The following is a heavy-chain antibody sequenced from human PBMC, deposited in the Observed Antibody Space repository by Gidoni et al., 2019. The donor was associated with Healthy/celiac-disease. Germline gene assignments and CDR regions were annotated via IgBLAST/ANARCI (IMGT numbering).Heavy chain of an antibody. V-gene: IGHV3-11*06. D-gene: IGHD2-15*01. CDR1: GFTCSDYY. J-gene: IGHJ6*03. CDR3: ARRSSPVAYYMDV. CDR2: ISSSSSYT. Sequence: QVQLVESGGGLVKPEGSLRLSCAASGFTCSDYYISWIRQAPGKGLECVSYISSSSSYTNSADSVKGLFTIARDNAKNSLYLQMNSLRAEDTAVYYCARRSSPVAYYMDVWGKGTTVTVSS.